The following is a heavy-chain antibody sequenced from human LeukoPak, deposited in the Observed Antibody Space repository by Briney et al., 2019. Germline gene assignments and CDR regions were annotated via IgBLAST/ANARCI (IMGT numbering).Heavy chain of an antibody. J-gene: IGHJ4*02. CDR2: INLNNGFT. Sequence: GASVKVSCKSSGYTFSDYFVHWVRRAPGQGLEWMGWINLNNGFTDYAHNLQGRVTMTRDTSITTAYMELSGLTSDDTAVYYCAGDDPRDLVDIDYWGQGTLVTVSS. V-gene: IGHV1-2*02. CDR1: GYTFSDYF. D-gene: IGHD3/OR15-3a*01. CDR3: AGDDPRDLVDIDY.